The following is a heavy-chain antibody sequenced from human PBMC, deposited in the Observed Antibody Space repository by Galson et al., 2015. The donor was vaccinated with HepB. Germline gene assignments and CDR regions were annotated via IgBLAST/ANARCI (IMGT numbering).Heavy chain of an antibody. CDR3: AKVFPEKTDGWYRQALYYFDP. D-gene: IGHD6-19*01. CDR1: GFTFSYYA. J-gene: IGHJ4*02. Sequence: SLRLSCAASGFTFSYYAMSWVRQAPGKGLEWVSAITPSGDNTYSADSMKGRFTISRDNSQNTLFLQMNSLRADDTAIYFCAKVFPEKTDGWYRQALYYFDPWGQGTRVTDSS. V-gene: IGHV3-23*01. CDR2: ITPSGDNT.